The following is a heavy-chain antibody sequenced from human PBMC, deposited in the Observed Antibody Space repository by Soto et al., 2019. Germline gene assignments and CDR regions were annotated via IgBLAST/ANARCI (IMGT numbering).Heavy chain of an antibody. CDR2: IDPSDSHT. CDR3: ARLYCTTNTCDSWFDP. V-gene: IGHV5-10-1*01. Sequence: RGESLKISCTGFGYTFTTFWISWVRQMPGKGLEWMGRIDPSDSHTNYSPSFQGHVTISVDKSISTAYLQWGSLKASDTAIYYCARLYCTTNTCDSWFDPWGQGTLVTVSS. J-gene: IGHJ5*02. D-gene: IGHD2-8*01. CDR1: GYTFTTFW.